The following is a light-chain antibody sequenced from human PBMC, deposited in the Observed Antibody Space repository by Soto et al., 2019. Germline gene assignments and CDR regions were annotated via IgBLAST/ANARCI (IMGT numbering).Light chain of an antibody. CDR1: ISDVGGNKF. Sequence: QSVLTQPASVSGSPGQSITISCTGTISDVGGNKFVSWYQQYPGKAPKLMICDVSNRPSGVSNRFSGSKSGNTASLTISGLQAEDEADYYCSSFTGTNYVFGTGTXVTVL. J-gene: IGLJ1*01. CDR2: DVS. V-gene: IGLV2-14*03. CDR3: SSFTGTNYV.